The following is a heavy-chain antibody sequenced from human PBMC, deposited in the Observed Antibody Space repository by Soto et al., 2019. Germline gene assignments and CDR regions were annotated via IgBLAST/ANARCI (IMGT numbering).Heavy chain of an antibody. CDR2: ISSSSSYI. CDR1: GFTFSSDS. D-gene: IGHD5-18*01. Sequence: GSLRLSCAASGFTFSSDSMNWVRQAPGKGLEWVSSISSSSSYIYYADSVKGRFTISRDNAKNSLYLQMNSLRAEDTAVYYCARDSYGPYYYYGMDVWGQGTTVTVSS. J-gene: IGHJ6*02. V-gene: IGHV3-21*01. CDR3: ARDSYGPYYYYGMDV.